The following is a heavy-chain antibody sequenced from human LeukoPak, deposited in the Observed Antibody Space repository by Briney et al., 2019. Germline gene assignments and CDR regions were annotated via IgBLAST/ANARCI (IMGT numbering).Heavy chain of an antibody. CDR2: ISGSGGDT. CDR3: ARVGGSYVSTYYYYGMDV. CDR1: GFTFSNFP. J-gene: IGHJ6*02. V-gene: IGHV3-23*01. D-gene: IGHD1-26*01. Sequence: GGSLRLSCAASGFTFSNFPMTWVRQAPGKGLEAFSSISGSGGDTYYKDSVKGRFTISRDNSKNTLYLQMNSLRAEDTAVYYCARVGGSYVSTYYYYGMDVWGQGTTVTVSS.